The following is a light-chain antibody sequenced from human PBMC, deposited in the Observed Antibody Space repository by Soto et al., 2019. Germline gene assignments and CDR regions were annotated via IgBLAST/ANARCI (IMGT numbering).Light chain of an antibody. J-gene: IGKJ1*01. Sequence: DIQLTQSPSSVSASVGDRVTITCRASQGISRWLAWYQQKPGKAPKVLIYGASSLQSGFASRFSGSGSVTEFTLTISSLQPEDFETYYCQQTNSFPWTFGQGTKVEIK. CDR1: QGISRW. V-gene: IGKV1-12*01. CDR3: QQTNSFPWT. CDR2: GAS.